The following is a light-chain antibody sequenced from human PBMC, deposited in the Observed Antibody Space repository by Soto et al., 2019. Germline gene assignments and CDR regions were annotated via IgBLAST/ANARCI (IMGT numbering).Light chain of an antibody. V-gene: IGKV3-20*01. Sequence: EVVMTQSPATLSVSPGERATLSCRASQSVTSNYLAWYQQKPGQAPRLLIYGVSSRATGVPDRFSGSGSATDFTLTISRLEPEDFAVYYCQQYGSSPPFTFGPGTKVDIK. J-gene: IGKJ3*01. CDR2: GVS. CDR3: QQYGSSPPFT. CDR1: QSVTSNY.